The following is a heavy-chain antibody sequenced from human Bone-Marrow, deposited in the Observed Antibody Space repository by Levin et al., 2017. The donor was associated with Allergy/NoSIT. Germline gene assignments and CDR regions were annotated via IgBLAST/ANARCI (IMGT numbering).Heavy chain of an antibody. CDR1: GYTFSTYD. CDR3: ARMVGRPAVGDV. Sequence: ASVKVSCKASGYTFSTYDINWVRQATGQGLEWMGWMNPSTGNTVYAQKFQGRVTMTRNTSISTAYMELSSLTSEDTAVYYCARMVGRPAVGDVWGQGTTVTVSS. D-gene: IGHD1-26*01. V-gene: IGHV1-8*01. CDR2: MNPSTGNT. J-gene: IGHJ6*02.